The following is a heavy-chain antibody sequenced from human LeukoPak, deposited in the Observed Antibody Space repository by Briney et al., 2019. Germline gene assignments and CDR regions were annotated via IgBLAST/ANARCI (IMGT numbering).Heavy chain of an antibody. CDR1: GYTFTGYY. J-gene: IGHJ4*02. CDR3: ARGRMITFGGVIVINLDF. CDR2: INPNSGGT. D-gene: IGHD3-16*02. V-gene: IGHV1-2*02. Sequence: ASVKVSCKASGYTFTGYYMHWVRQAPGQGLEWMGWINPNSGGTNYAQKFQGRVTMTRDTSISTAYMELSRLRSDDTAVYYCARGRMITFGGVIVINLDFWGQGTLVTVSS.